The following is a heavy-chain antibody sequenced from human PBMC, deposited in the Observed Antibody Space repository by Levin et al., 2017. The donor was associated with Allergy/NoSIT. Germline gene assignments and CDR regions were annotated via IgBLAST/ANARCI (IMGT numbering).Heavy chain of an antibody. Sequence: ASETLSLTCTVSGASINSGAYYWSWIRQPPGKGLEWIGYIYYSGSTYYNPSLTSRVTISVDTSKSQFSLKLSSVTAADTAVYYCATYAVTLRAGNAFDRWGQGTMVTVSS. CDR1: GASINSGAYY. CDR2: IYYSGST. CDR3: ATYAVTLRAGNAFDR. V-gene: IGHV4-30-4*01. D-gene: IGHD1-1*01. J-gene: IGHJ3*01.